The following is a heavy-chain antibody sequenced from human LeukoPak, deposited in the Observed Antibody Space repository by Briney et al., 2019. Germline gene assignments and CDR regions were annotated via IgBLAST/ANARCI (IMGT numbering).Heavy chain of an antibody. V-gene: IGHV4-59*08. CDR1: GGSISSYY. Sequence: SETLSLTCTVSGGSISSYYWSWIRQPPGKGLEWIGYIYYSGSTNYNPSLKSRVTISVDTSKNQFSLKLSSVTAADTAVYYCASCYDFWSGYLVDYYGMDVWGQGTTVTVSS. CDR2: IYYSGST. J-gene: IGHJ6*02. CDR3: ASCYDFWSGYLVDYYGMDV. D-gene: IGHD3-3*01.